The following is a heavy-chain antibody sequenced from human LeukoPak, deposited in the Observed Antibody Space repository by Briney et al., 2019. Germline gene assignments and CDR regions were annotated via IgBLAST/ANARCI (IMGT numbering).Heavy chain of an antibody. V-gene: IGHV3-7*03. CDR2: IKQDGSEK. D-gene: IGHD6-25*01. CDR1: GFTFSSYG. J-gene: IGHJ4*02. CDR3: AREGGFYRPLDY. Sequence: GGSLRLSCAASGFTFSSYGMHWVRQAPGKGLEWVGNIKQDGSEKYYVDSVKGRFTISRDNAKNSLYLQMNSLRAEDTAVYYCAREGGFYRPLDYSGQGTLVTVSS.